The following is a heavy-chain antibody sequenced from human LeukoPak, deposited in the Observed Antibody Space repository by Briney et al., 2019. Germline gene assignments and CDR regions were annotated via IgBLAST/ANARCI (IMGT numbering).Heavy chain of an antibody. Sequence: GASVKVSCKASGYTFNNYGFSWVRQAPGQGLEWMGWISAYNGNTDYAQNLRGRLIMTTDTSTSTAYMELRSLRSDDTAVYYCARDSVDGSGTYYNDSPDYWGQGTLVTVSS. D-gene: IGHD3-10*01. J-gene: IGHJ4*02. V-gene: IGHV1-18*01. CDR3: ARDSVDGSGTYYNDSPDY. CDR2: ISAYNGNT. CDR1: GYTFNNYG.